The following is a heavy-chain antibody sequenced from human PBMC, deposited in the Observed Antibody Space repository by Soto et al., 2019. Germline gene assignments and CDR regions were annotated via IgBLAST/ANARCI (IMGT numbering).Heavy chain of an antibody. D-gene: IGHD6-25*01. V-gene: IGHV3-53*01. CDR2: IYSGGYT. J-gene: IGHJ4*02. CDR3: ATQRGGGGY. Sequence: EVQLVESGGGLIQPGGSLRLSCAVSGFTVSNNYMSWVRQAPGKGLEGVSVIYSGGYTAYGDSVKGRFTISRDNSKNTIFLQMNSRGAAASAVVYRATQRGGGGYWGQGTLVTVSS. CDR1: GFTVSNNY.